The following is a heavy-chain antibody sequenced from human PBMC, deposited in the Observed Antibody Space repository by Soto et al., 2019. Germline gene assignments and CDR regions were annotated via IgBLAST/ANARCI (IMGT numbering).Heavy chain of an antibody. CDR3: AKGRGSTTPSGSYYMDV. CDR1: GFTFSSHA. Sequence: EVQLLESGGGLVQPGGSLRLSCAASGFTFSSHAMSWVRRAPGKGLEWVSAISGSGGSTYYADSVKGRFTISRDNSKNTLYLQMNSLRAEDTAVYYCAKGRGSTTPSGSYYMDVWGKGTTVTVSS. CDR2: ISGSGGST. J-gene: IGHJ6*03. V-gene: IGHV3-23*01. D-gene: IGHD2-2*01.